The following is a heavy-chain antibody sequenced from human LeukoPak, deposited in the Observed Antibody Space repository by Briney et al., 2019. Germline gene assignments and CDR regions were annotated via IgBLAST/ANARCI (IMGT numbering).Heavy chain of an antibody. J-gene: IGHJ4*02. D-gene: IGHD3-10*01. CDR2: INHSGST. V-gene: IGHV4-34*01. CDR1: GGSFSGYY. Sequence: PSETLSLTCAVYGGSFSGYYWSWIRQPPGKGLEWIGEINHSGSTNYNPSLKSRVTISVDTSKNQFSLKLSSVTAADTAVYYCARQGIRGTFDYWGQGTLVTDSS. CDR3: ARQGIRGTFDY.